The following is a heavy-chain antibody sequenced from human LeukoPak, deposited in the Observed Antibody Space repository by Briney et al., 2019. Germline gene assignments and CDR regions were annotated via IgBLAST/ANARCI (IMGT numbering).Heavy chain of an antibody. J-gene: IGHJ5*02. CDR3: AKDQDSMVRGIIWMNNWFDP. CDR2: LSGRGDTT. CDR1: GFTFSSYA. D-gene: IGHD3-10*01. Sequence: GGSLRLSCAASGFTFSSYAMSWVRQAPGKGLEWVSALSGRGDTTYYADSVKGRFPLCRDNSKNTLYLQMNSLRAEDTAVYYCAKDQDSMVRGIIWMNNWFDPWGQGTLVTVSS. V-gene: IGHV3-23*01.